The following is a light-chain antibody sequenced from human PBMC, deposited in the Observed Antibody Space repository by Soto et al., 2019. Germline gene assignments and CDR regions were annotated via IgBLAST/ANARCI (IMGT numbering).Light chain of an antibody. CDR2: GAF. Sequence: IFLTQSPGSLSLSSGERATLSCRASQTVRSSYLAWYQQRPGQAPKLLIYGAFHRATGIPDRFSGSESGRDYTLSISRLDTEDSAVYYCQQYGDSITFGGGTKVEIK. V-gene: IGKV3-20*01. J-gene: IGKJ4*01. CDR1: QTVRSSY. CDR3: QQYGDSIT.